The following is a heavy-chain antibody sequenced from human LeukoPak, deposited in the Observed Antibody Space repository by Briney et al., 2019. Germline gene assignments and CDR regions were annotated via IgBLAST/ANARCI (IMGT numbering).Heavy chain of an antibody. Sequence: SETLSLTCTVSGGSVSSSDYYWGWIRQPPGKGLEWIGDIFYIGKTNYNPSLKSRVTISVDTSKNQFSLKLTSVTAADTAVYYCARVFDSWGQGTLVTVSS. J-gene: IGHJ4*02. CDR1: GGSVSSSDYY. CDR3: ARVFDS. V-gene: IGHV4-39*07. CDR2: IFYIGKT.